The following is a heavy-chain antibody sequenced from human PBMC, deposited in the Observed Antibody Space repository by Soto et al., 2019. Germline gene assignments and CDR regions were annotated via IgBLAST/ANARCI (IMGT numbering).Heavy chain of an antibody. D-gene: IGHD1-26*01. CDR2: IIPIFGTT. CDR3: ARGTRSGSYYYYGLDV. J-gene: IGHJ6*02. CDR1: GGTFSSYS. V-gene: IGHV1-69*06. Sequence: SVKVSCKASGGTFSSYSISWVRQAPGQGLEWMGGIIPIFGTTNYARRFQGRVTITADKSTSTAYMELRSLRSEDTAVYYCARGTRSGSYYYYGLDVWGQGTTVTVSS.